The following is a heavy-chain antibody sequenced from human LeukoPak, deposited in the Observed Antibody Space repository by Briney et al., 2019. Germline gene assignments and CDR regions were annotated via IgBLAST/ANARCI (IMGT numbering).Heavy chain of an antibody. CDR2: INHSGST. CDR3: ARGFWAYYYYGMDV. V-gene: IGHV4-34*01. J-gene: IGHJ6*02. Sequence: SETLSLTCAVYGGSFSGYYWSWIRQPPGKGLEWIGEINHSGSTNYNPSLKSRVTISVDTSKNQFSLKLSSVTAADTTVYYCARGFWAYYYYGMDVWGQGTTVTVSS. D-gene: IGHD3-16*01. CDR1: GGSFSGYY.